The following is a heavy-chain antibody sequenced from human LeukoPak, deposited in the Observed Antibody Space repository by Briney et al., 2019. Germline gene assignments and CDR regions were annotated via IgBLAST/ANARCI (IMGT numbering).Heavy chain of an antibody. CDR3: AKSHRSPMIVVVIRPTYFQH. D-gene: IGHD3-22*01. V-gene: IGHV3-11*01. CDR1: GFTFSDYY. Sequence: PGGSLRLSCAASGFTFSDYYMSWIRQAPGKGLEWVSYISSGGSTIYSADSVKGRFTISRDNAKNTLYLQMNSLRAEDTAVYYCAKSHRSPMIVVVIRPTYFQHWGQGTLVTVSS. J-gene: IGHJ1*01. CDR2: ISSGGSTI.